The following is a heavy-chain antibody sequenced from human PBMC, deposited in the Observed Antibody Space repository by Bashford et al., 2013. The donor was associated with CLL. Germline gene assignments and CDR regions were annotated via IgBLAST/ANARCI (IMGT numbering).Heavy chain of an antibody. CDR2: INTGNGAT. D-gene: IGHD2-21*01. CDR3: ARDCGRECVRASHYYFDL. V-gene: IGHV1-3*04. CDR1: GYTFTSYG. Sequence: ASVKVSCKASGYTFTSYGISWVRQAPGQGLEWMAWINTGNGATIYSQTFRGRVTVTRDTSANTAYMDLTSLRSDDTAVYYCARDCGRECVRASHYYFDLWGRGTLVTVSS. J-gene: IGHJ2*01.